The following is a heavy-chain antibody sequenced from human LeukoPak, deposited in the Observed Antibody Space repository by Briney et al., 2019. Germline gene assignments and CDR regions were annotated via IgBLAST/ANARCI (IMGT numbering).Heavy chain of an antibody. Sequence: SVKVSCKASGGTFSSYAIGGVRQAPGQGLEWMGRIIPFLGIANYAQKFQGRVTITADKSTSTAYMELSSLRSEDTAVYYCARDVFGGGYSSGQDVGYWGQGTLVTVSS. J-gene: IGHJ4*02. CDR1: GGTFSSYA. V-gene: IGHV1-69*04. D-gene: IGHD6-19*01. CDR3: ARDVFGGGYSSGQDVGY. CDR2: IIPFLGIA.